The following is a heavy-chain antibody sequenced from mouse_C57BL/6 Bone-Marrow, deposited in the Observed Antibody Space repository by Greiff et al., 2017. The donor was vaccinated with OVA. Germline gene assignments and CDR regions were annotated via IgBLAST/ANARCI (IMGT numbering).Heavy chain of an antibody. V-gene: IGHV1-39*01. CDR2: INPNYGTT. CDR1: GYSFTDYN. Sequence: EVQLQQSGPELVKPGASVKISCKASGYSFTDYNMKWVKQSNGKSLEWIGVINPNYGTTSYNQKFKGKATLTVDQSSSTAYMQLNSLTSEDSAVYYCAICYYYGSSYLDYWGQGTTLTVSS. D-gene: IGHD1-1*01. J-gene: IGHJ2*01. CDR3: AICYYYGSSYLDY.